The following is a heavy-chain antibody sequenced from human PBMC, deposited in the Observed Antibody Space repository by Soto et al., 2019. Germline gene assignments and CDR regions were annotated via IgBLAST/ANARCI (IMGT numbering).Heavy chain of an antibody. V-gene: IGHV3-53*01. Sequence: EVQLVESGGGLIQPGGSLRLSCAASGFTVSGNYITWVRQAPGKGLEWVSVIFSGDNTYYSDSVKCRFTISRDNSKNTVYLQMNRLRGDDTAVYFCATGLTLPGRPSFDTWVQGTLLTVSS. CDR3: ATGLTLPGRPSFDT. CDR1: GFTVSGNY. J-gene: IGHJ5*02. D-gene: IGHD2-21*02. CDR2: IFSGDNT.